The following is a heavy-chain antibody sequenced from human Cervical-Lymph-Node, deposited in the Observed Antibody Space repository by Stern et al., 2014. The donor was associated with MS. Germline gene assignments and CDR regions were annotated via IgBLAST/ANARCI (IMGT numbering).Heavy chain of an antibody. CDR3: AREGPHYYGSGPVV. CDR1: GGSISSYY. D-gene: IGHD3-10*01. Sequence: QLQLQESGPGLVKPSETLSLTCTVSGGSISSYYWSWIRQPPGKGLEWIGYIYYSGSTNYNPSLKSRVTISVDMSKNQFSLKLSSVTAADTAVYYCAREGPHYYGSGPVVWGRGTLVTVSS. V-gene: IGHV4-59*01. CDR2: IYYSGST. J-gene: IGHJ2*01.